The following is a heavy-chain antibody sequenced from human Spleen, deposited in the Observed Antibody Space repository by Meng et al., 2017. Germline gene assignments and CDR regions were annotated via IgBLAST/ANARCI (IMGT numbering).Heavy chain of an antibody. J-gene: IGHJ4*02. CDR1: GFTFSTFS. CDR2: ISGSGGST. Sequence: GESLKISCAASGFTFSTFSMDWVRQAPGKGLEWVSAISGSGGSTYYADSVKGRFTISRDNSKNTLYLQMNSLRAEDTAVYYCAKLTVTTGYWGQGTLVTVSS. CDR3: AKLTVTTGY. D-gene: IGHD4-17*01. V-gene: IGHV3-23*01.